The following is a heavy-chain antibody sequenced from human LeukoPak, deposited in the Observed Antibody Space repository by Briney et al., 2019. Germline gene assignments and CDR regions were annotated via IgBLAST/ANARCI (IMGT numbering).Heavy chain of an antibody. CDR1: GYIVSSSY. CDR2: IYSDGRT. V-gene: IGHV3-66*04. CDR3: ARLPSGDV. J-gene: IGHJ6*01. Sequence: GGSLRLSCAASGYIVSSSYITWVRQAPGKGLEWVSVIYSDGRTYYADSLKDRFTISRDNSKNTVYLQINSLRTEDTAIYYCARLPSGDVWGRGTTVIVSS.